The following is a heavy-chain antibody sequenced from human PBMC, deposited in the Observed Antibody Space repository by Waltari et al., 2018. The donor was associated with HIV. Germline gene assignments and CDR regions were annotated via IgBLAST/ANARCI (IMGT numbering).Heavy chain of an antibody. D-gene: IGHD2-15*01. CDR3: ARDGQSGWLLQTARYYFDY. V-gene: IGHV1-69*12. J-gene: IGHJ4*02. Sequence: QVQLVQSGAEVKKPGSSVKVSCKASGGTFSSYAISWVRQAPGQGLEWMGGILPIFGTETYAQKFQGRVTITADESTSTAYMELSSLRSEDTAVYYCARDGQSGWLLQTARYYFDYWGQGTLVTVSS. CDR2: ILPIFGTE. CDR1: GGTFSSYA.